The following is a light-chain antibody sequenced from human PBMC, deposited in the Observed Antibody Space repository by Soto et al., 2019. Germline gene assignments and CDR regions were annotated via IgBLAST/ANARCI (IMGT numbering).Light chain of an antibody. Sequence: EIVMTQSPATLSVSPGERATLSFRASQSVSSNFAWYQQKPGQAPRLLIYGASTRATGIPARFSGSGSGTEFTLTISSLQSEDFAVYYCQQYNNWPITFGQGTRLEIK. CDR2: GAS. CDR3: QQYNNWPIT. CDR1: QSVSSN. J-gene: IGKJ5*01. V-gene: IGKV3-15*01.